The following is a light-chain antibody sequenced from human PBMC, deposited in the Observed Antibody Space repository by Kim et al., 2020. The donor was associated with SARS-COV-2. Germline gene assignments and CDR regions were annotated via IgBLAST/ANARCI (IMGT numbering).Light chain of an antibody. V-gene: IGLV3-19*01. J-gene: IGLJ2*01. CDR1: SLRSYY. Sequence: ALGITVTITGKGDSLRSYYASWYQQQPGQDPVLVIYDKNNRPSGVPDRFSGSSTGNTASLTITGAQEEDEADYYCNSRDSSGNHVVFGGGTQLTVL. CDR2: DKN. CDR3: NSRDSSGNHVV.